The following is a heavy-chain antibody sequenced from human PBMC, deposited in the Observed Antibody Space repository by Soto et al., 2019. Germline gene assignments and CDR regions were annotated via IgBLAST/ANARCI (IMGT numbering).Heavy chain of an antibody. CDR3: ARDGRWIQLWSSVTPRYYYYGMDV. V-gene: IGHV3-30-3*01. D-gene: IGHD5-18*01. J-gene: IGHJ6*02. CDR1: GFTFSSYA. CDR2: ISYDGSNK. Sequence: QVQLVESGGGVVQPGRSLRLSCAASGFTFSSYAMHWVHQAPGKGLEWVAVISYDGSNKYYADSVKGRFTISRDNSKNTLYLQMNSLRAEDTAVYYCARDGRWIQLWSSVTPRYYYYGMDVWGQGTTVTVSS.